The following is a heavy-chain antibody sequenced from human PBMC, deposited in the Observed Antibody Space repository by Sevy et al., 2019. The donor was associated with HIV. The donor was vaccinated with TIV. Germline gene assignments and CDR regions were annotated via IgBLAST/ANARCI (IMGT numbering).Heavy chain of an antibody. D-gene: IGHD6-6*01. V-gene: IGHV3-13*01. CDR1: GFTFSSYE. CDR3: AREGLSSSSDGIDI. Sequence: GGSLRLSCAASGFTFSSYEMHWVRQLRGGGLEWVSAIGIAGDTFCADSVRGRFTISRENARNSLHLQMNSLRAGDSATYYCAREGLSSSSDGIDIWGQGTMVTVSS. J-gene: IGHJ3*02. CDR2: IGIAGDT.